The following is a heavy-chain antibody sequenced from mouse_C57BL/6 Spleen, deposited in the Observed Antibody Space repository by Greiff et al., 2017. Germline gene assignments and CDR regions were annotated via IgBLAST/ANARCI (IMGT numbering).Heavy chain of an antibody. D-gene: IGHD1-1*01. J-gene: IGHJ2*01. Sequence: QVQLQQPGAELVMPGASVKLSCKASGYTFTSYWMHWVKQRPGQGLEWIGEIDPSDSYTNYNQKFKGKSTLTVDKSSSTAYMQLCSLTSEDSAVYYCARSPHYYGSSNFDYWGQGTTLTVSS. CDR3: ARSPHYYGSSNFDY. CDR2: IDPSDSYT. V-gene: IGHV1-69*01. CDR1: GYTFTSYW.